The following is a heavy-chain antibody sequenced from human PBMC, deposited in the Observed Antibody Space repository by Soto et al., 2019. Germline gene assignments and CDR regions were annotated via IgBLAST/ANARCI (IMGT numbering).Heavy chain of an antibody. D-gene: IGHD3-3*01. CDR3: ARRNRYEFWSGYSVDP. Sequence: ASVKVSCKTSGYSFTSYGISWVRQALGQGLEWMGWISAYNGNTNYAQKLQGRVTMTTDTSTSTAYMELRILRSDDTAVYYCARRNRYEFWSGYSVDPWGQATLVTVPS. CDR1: GYSFTSYG. V-gene: IGHV1-18*01. J-gene: IGHJ5*02. CDR2: ISAYNGNT.